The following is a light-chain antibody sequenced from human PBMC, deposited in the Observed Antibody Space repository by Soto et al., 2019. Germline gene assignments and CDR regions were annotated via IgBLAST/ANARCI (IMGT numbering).Light chain of an antibody. CDR2: EVS. CDR3: TSHAGTNNFPYV. Sequence: QSALTQPASMSGSPGQSITISCTGTSNDVGGYNYVSWYQQHPGKAPKLMIFEVSNRPSGVSNRFSGSKSGNTASLTISGLQAEDEAYYYCTSHAGTNNFPYVFGTGTKLTVL. J-gene: IGLJ1*01. V-gene: IGLV2-14*01. CDR1: SNDVGGYNY.